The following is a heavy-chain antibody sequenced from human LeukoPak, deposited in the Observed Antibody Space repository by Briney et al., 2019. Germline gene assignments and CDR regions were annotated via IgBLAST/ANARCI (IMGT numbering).Heavy chain of an antibody. CDR3: ARLRGYYYYYYMDV. V-gene: IGHV3-20*04. CDR2: INWNGGST. CDR1: GFTFDDYG. J-gene: IGHJ6*03. Sequence: GGSLRLSCAASGFTFDDYGMSWVRQAPGKGLEWVSGINWNGGSTGYADSVKGRFTISRDNAKNSLYLQMNSLRAEDTALYYCARLRGYYYYYYMDVWGKGTTVTVSS.